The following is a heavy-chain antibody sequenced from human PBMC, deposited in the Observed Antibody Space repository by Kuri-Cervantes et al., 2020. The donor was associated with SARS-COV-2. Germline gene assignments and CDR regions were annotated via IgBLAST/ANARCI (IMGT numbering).Heavy chain of an antibody. CDR1: GYNFTTYY. J-gene: IGHJ4*02. CDR2: INPTIGRT. V-gene: IGHV1-46*03. CDR3: ARDGRKAADY. Sequence: ASVKVSCKASGYNFTTYYIHCVRQATGQGLEWLGIINPTIGRTSHAQNFQGRVTMTRDTSTSTVYMELSSLRSEDTAVYYCARDGRKAADYWGQGTLVTVSS. D-gene: IGHD1-1*01.